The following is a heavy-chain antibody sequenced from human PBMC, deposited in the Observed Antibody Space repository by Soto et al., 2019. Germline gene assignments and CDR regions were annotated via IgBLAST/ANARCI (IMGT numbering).Heavy chain of an antibody. CDR3: AKDVGTRDYYGMDV. V-gene: IGHV3-30*18. CDR2: ISYDGSNK. D-gene: IGHD1-1*01. CDR1: GFTFSSYG. J-gene: IGHJ6*02. Sequence: QVQLVESGGGVVQPGRSLRLSCAASGFTFSSYGMHWVRQAPGKGLEWVAVISYDGSNKYYADSVKGRFTISRDNSKNTLYLQVNSLRAEDTAVYYCAKDVGTRDYYGMDVWGQGTTVTVSS.